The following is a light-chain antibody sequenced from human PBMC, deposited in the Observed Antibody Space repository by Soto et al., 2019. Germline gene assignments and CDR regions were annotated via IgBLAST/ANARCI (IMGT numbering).Light chain of an antibody. J-gene: IGLJ1*01. CDR3: NSYSSSTTLYL. CDR2: DVS. V-gene: IGLV2-14*01. Sequence: QSVLTQPASVSGSPGQSITISCTGTSTDVGGYNYVSWYQQHPGKAPKLMISDVSNRPPGVSIRFSGSKSGNTASLTISGLQAEDEADYYCNSYSSSTTLYLFGTGTKVTVL. CDR1: STDVGGYNY.